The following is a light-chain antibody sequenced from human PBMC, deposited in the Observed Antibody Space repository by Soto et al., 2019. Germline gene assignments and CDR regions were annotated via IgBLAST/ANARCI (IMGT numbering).Light chain of an antibody. J-gene: IGKJ4*01. Sequence: DIQMTQSPSTLSASVGDRVTITCRASQSISSWLAWYQQKPGKVPKLLIYDASSLKSGVPSRFSGSGSGTEFTLTISGLQPDDFAIYYCQQYNNYPLTFGGGTKVEIK. CDR1: QSISSW. CDR3: QQYNNYPLT. CDR2: DAS. V-gene: IGKV1-5*01.